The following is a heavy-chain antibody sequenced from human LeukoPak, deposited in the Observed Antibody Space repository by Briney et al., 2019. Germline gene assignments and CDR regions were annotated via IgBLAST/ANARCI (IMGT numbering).Heavy chain of an antibody. J-gene: IGHJ4*02. CDR1: GFTFSSYG. D-gene: IGHD2-8*02. CDR3: ARFGTVGDLTT. CDR2: IKQDGSEE. V-gene: IGHV3-7*01. Sequence: GGSLRLSCAASGFTFSSYGMHWVRQAPDKGLEWVANIKQDGSEEDYVDSVKGRFTISRDNAKNSLYLQMNSLRAEDTALYYCARFGTVGDLTTWGQGTLVTVSS.